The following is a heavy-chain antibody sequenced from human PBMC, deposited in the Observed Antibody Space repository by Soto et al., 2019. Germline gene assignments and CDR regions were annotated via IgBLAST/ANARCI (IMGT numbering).Heavy chain of an antibody. D-gene: IGHD3-10*01. V-gene: IGHV1-69*01. CDR3: ASRVMVRGGMGLDY. CDR1: GGTFSSYA. Sequence: QVQLVQSGAEVKKPGSSVKVSCKASGGTFSSYAISWVRQAPGQGLEWMGGIIPIFGTATYAQKFQGRVTITADESTSTAYVELSRLRSEDKAGYYCASRVMVRGGMGLDYWGQGTLVTVSS. J-gene: IGHJ4*02. CDR2: IIPIFGTA.